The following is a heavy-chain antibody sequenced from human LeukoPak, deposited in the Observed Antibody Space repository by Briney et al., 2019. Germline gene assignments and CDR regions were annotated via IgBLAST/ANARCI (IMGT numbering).Heavy chain of an antibody. V-gene: IGHV3-48*01. J-gene: IGHJ6*03. D-gene: IGHD3-16*01. Sequence: GGSLRLSCAASGFTFSSYSMNWVRQAPGKGLELVSYISGSSGTIYYADAVKGRFTIYRDNAKNSLYLQMNSLRAEDTAVYYCARRSEFGVLYYMDVWGKGTTVTVSS. CDR2: ISGSSGTI. CDR1: GFTFSSYS. CDR3: ARRSEFGVLYYMDV.